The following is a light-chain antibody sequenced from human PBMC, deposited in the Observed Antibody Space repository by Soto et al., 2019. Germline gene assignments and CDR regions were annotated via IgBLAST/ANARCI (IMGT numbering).Light chain of an antibody. CDR3: QQYNNWPPIA. CDR2: GAS. Sequence: IVMTQSPDTLLISLGAVATLSCRASQSVSSHLAWYQHKPGQAPRLLIYGASTRASGIPARFSGSGAETDFTLTISSLQSQDSAVYYCQQYNNWPPIAFGQGTRLEIK. CDR1: QSVSSH. J-gene: IGKJ5*01. V-gene: IGKV3-15*01.